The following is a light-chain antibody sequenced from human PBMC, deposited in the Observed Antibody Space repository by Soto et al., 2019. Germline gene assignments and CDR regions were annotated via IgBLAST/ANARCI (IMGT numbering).Light chain of an antibody. CDR3: QQYNNWPMYT. J-gene: IGKJ2*01. V-gene: IGKV3-15*01. Sequence: EIVMTQSPATLSVSPGERATLSCRASQSVSSNLAWYQQKPGQAPRLLIYGASTRDTGIPARFSGSGSGTEFTRTISSLQSEDFAVYYCQQYNNWPMYTFGQVTKLEIK. CDR2: GAS. CDR1: QSVSSN.